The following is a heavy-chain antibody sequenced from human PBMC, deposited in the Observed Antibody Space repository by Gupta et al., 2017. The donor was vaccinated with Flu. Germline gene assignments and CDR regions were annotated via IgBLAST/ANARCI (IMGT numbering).Heavy chain of an antibody. CDR3: AKERSPPHFIAAAGTLDY. J-gene: IGHJ4*02. D-gene: IGHD6-13*01. Sequence: KGVGWVSGMRGGGGSTYYAEAVKGRFTISRDNSKNTLYLQMNSLRAEDTAVYYCAKERSPPHFIAAAGTLDYWGQGTLVTVSS. V-gene: IGHV3-23*01. CDR2: MRGGGGST.